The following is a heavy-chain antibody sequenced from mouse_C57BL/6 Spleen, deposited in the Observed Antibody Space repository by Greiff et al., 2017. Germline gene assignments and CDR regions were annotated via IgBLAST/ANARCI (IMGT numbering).Heavy chain of an antibody. CDR2: INPSTGGT. J-gene: IGHJ2*01. D-gene: IGHD1-1*01. CDR3: ARGATVVVDY. CDR1: GYSFTGYY. V-gene: IGHV1-43*01. Sequence: VQLQQSGPELVKPGASVKISCKASGYSFTGYYMHWVKQSSEKSLEWIGEINPSTGGTSYNQKFKGKATLTVDKSSSTAYMQLKSLTSEDSAVYYCARGATVVVDYWGQGTTLTVSS.